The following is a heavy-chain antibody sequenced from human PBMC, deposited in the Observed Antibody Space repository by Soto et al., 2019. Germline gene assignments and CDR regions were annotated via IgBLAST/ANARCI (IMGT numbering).Heavy chain of an antibody. CDR1: GFTFSSYA. Sequence: GGSLRLPCAASGFTFSSYAMHWVRQAPGKGLEWVAVISYDGSNKYYADSVKGRFTISRDNSKNTLYLQMNSLRAEDTAVYYCARGVTFGDPYRGYYYGMDVWGQGTTVTVSS. CDR3: ARGVTFGDPYRGYYYGMDV. J-gene: IGHJ6*02. V-gene: IGHV3-30-3*01. D-gene: IGHD3-16*01. CDR2: ISYDGSNK.